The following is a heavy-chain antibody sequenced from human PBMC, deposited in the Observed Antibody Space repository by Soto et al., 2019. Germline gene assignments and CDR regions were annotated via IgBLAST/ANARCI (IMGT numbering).Heavy chain of an antibody. J-gene: IGHJ6*02. Sequence: QLQLQESGSGLVKPSQTLSLTCAVSGGSISSGGYSWIWIRQPPGKGLEWIGYIYHSGYTYYNPYLKSRVTMSVDRSKNQFSLKLSSVTAAGTAVYYCARAHYGDYGYGMDVWGQGTTVTVSS. V-gene: IGHV4-30-2*01. D-gene: IGHD4-17*01. CDR2: IYHSGYT. CDR3: ARAHYGDYGYGMDV. CDR1: GGSISSGGYS.